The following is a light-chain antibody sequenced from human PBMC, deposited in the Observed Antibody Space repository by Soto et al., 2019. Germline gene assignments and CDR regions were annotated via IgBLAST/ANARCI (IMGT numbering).Light chain of an antibody. CDR3: QQFGGSPRLS. CDR1: QNVRNNY. V-gene: IGKV3-20*01. CDR2: VAS. Sequence: EVVLTQSPGTLSLSPGERATLSCRASQNVRNNYLSWYQHKPGQAPRLLIYVASSRATGVPDRFSGSGSGTDFTLTITRLEPEESAVYYCQQFGGSPRLSFGGGTKVEI. J-gene: IGKJ4*01.